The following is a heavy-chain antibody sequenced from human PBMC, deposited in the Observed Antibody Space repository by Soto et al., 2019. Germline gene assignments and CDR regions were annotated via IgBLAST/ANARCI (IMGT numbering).Heavy chain of an antibody. D-gene: IGHD2-15*01. CDR1: GGSISSSNW. CDR2: IYHSGST. Sequence: QVQLQESGPGLVKPSGTLSLTCAVSGGSISSSNWWSWVRQPPGKGLEWIGEIYHSGSTNYNPSLKSRVXIXXXXSXXXXXXXXXXXXXADTAVYYCARYSRIVVVTGEAFDIWGQGTMVTVSS. V-gene: IGHV4-4*02. CDR3: ARYSRIVVVTGEAFDI. J-gene: IGHJ3*02.